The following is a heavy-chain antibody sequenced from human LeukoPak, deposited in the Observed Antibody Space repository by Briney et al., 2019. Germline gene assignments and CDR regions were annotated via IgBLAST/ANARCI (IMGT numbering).Heavy chain of an antibody. V-gene: IGHV4-59*08. D-gene: IGHD5-24*01. Sequence: PSETLSLTCTVSGDSITSYYWSWIRQPPGKGPEWIGYIYYIGSTNYNPSLNSRVTISIDTSKNQFSLKLRSVTAADTAVYYCARIEMATTQGYYYYMDVWGKGTTVTVSS. CDR3: ARIEMATTQGYYYYMDV. CDR2: IYYIGST. CDR1: GDSITSYY. J-gene: IGHJ6*03.